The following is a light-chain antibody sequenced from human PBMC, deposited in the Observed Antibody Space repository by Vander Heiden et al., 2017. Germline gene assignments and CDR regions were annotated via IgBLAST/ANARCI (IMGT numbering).Light chain of an antibody. CDR3: QKYNSAPRT. V-gene: IGKV1-27*01. Sequence: DIQMTHSPSSLSAPAGDRVTITCRASQGISNYLAWYQQKPGKVPKLLIYAASTLQSGVASRFSGSGSGTDFTLTISSLQPEDVATYYCQKYNSAPRTFGQGTKVEIK. CDR2: AAS. CDR1: QGISNY. J-gene: IGKJ1*01.